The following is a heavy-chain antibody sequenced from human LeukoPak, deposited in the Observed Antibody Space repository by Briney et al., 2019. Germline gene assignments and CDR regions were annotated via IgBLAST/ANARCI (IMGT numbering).Heavy chain of an antibody. CDR1: GITFSRYG. J-gene: IGHJ6*04. CDR3: AELGITMIGGV. V-gene: IGHV3-48*03. CDR2: ISSTGGTT. Sequence: TGGSLRLSCAASGITFSRYGMSWVRQAPGKGLEWVSSISSTGGTTYYADSVKGRFTISRDNAKNSLYLQMNSLRAEDTAVYYCAELGITMIGGVWGKGTTVTISS. D-gene: IGHD3-10*02.